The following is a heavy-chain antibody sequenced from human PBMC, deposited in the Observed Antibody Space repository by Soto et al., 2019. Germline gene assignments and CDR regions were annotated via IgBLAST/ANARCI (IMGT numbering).Heavy chain of an antibody. D-gene: IGHD6-19*01. J-gene: IGHJ3*02. V-gene: IGHV3-30*18. CDR3: AKGGPWLVRSAFDI. CDR2: ISYDGSNK. CDR1: GFTFSSYG. Sequence: GGSLRLSCAASGFTFSSYGMHWVRQAPGKGLEWVAVISYDGSNKYYADSVKGRFTISRDNSKNTLYLQMNSLRAEDTAVYYCAKGGPWLVRSAFDIWGQGTMVTVSS.